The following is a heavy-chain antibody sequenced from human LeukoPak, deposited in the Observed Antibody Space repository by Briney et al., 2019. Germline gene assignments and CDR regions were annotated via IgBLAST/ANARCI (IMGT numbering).Heavy chain of an antibody. Sequence: GASVKVSCKASGYTFTGYYIHWPRQAPGQGLEWMGFINPNSGGTNYAQKFQGRVTMTRDTSISTAYMELSSLTSDDTAVYYCARDLEGYHYGSGNYPQWGQGTLITVSS. J-gene: IGHJ4*02. V-gene: IGHV1-2*02. CDR2: INPNSGGT. CDR1: GYTFTGYY. CDR3: ARDLEGYHYGSGNYPQ. D-gene: IGHD3-10*01.